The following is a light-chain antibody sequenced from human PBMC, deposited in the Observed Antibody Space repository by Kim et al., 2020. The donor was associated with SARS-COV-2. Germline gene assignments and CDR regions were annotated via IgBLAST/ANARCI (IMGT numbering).Light chain of an antibody. V-gene: IGKV1-39*01. J-gene: IGKJ1*01. CDR2: AAS. CDR3: QQTYSTPT. Sequence: DIQMTQSPSSLSASVGDRVTITCRASQSISSYLNWYQQKRGKAPKLLIYAASSLQSGVPSRFSGSGSGTGFTLTISSLQPEDFATYYCQQTYSTPTFGQRTKVDIK. CDR1: QSISSY.